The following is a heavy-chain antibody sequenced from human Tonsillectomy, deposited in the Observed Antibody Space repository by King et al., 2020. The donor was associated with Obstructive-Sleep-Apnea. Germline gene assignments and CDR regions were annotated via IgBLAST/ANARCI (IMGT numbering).Heavy chain of an antibody. CDR1: GFTFSSYS. V-gene: IGHV3-48*04. CDR2: ISISSSTI. Sequence: VQLVESGGGLVQPGGSLRLSCAASGFTFSSYSMNWVRQAPGKGLEWVSYISISSSTIFYADSVKGRFTISRENAKNSPYLQMNSLRAKDTDVYYCARGATPNYYGMDVWGRGPTVTVSS. J-gene: IGHJ6*02. CDR3: ARGATPNYYGMDV.